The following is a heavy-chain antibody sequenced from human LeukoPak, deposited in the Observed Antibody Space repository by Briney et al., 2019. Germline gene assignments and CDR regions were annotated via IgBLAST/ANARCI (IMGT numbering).Heavy chain of an antibody. CDR1: GGTFRSFA. CDR2: IIPIFRTA. CDR3: ARALRYYSDSSGYAFDY. D-gene: IGHD3-22*01. V-gene: IGHV1-69*13. J-gene: IGHJ4*02. Sequence: ASVKVSCKASGGTFRSFAISWVRQAPGQGLEWMGGIIPIFRTANYAQKFQGRVTITADESTSTAYMELSSLRSEDTAVYYCARALRYYSDSSGYAFDYWGQGALVTVSS.